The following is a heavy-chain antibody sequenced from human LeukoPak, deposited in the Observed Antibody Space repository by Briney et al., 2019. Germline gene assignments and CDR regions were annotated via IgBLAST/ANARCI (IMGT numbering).Heavy chain of an antibody. CDR3: TTDWAYYDSSGYYPLKFGY. CDR2: IKSKTDGGTT. J-gene: IGHJ4*02. CDR1: GFTFSNAW. D-gene: IGHD3-22*01. Sequence: PGGSLRLSCAASGFTFSNAWMSWVRQAPGKGLEWVGRIKSKTDGGTTDYAAPVKGRFTISRDDSKNTLYLQMNSLKTEDTAVYYCTTDWAYYDSSGYYPLKFGYWGQGTLVTVSS. V-gene: IGHV3-15*01.